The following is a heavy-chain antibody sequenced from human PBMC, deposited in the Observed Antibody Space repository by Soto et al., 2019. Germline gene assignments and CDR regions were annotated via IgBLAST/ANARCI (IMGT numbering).Heavy chain of an antibody. Sequence: VGSLRLSCAASGFTFSSYGMHWVRQAPGKGLEWVAVISYDGSNKYYADSVKGRFTISRDNSKNTLYLQMNSLRAEDTAVYYCAKDLLYDSSGYYGMGGMDVWGQGTTVTVSS. CDR1: GFTFSSYG. D-gene: IGHD3-22*01. CDR3: AKDLLYDSSGYYGMGGMDV. V-gene: IGHV3-30*18. CDR2: ISYDGSNK. J-gene: IGHJ6*02.